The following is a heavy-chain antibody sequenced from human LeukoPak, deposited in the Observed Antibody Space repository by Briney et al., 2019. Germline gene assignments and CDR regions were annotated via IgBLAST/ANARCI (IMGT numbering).Heavy chain of an antibody. D-gene: IGHD3-3*01. CDR3: ARDRRGYDTYYDFWSGPLYRLDAFDI. J-gene: IGHJ3*02. CDR2: INHSGST. CDR1: GGSFSGYY. Sequence: SETLSLTCAVYGGSFSGYYWSWIRQPPGKGLEWIGEINHSGSTNYNPSLKSRVTISVDTSKNQFSLKLSSVTAADTAVYYCARDRRGYDTYYDFWSGPLYRLDAFDIWGQGTMVTVSS. V-gene: IGHV4-34*01.